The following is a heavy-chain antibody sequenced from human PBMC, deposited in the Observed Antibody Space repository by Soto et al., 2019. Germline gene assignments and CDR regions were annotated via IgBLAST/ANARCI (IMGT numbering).Heavy chain of an antibody. J-gene: IGHJ4*02. CDR1: GGSVSSGFYY. CDR3: ARQGGTISSIDY. D-gene: IGHD3-9*01. V-gene: IGHV4-61*01. CDR2: IYYSGST. Sequence: LSLTCTVSGGSVSSGFYYWSWIRQPPGKGLEWIGCIYYSGSTNYIPSLKSRVTISIDTSKNQFSLHLSSVTAADTAVYYCARQGGTISSIDYWGQGTLVTVSS.